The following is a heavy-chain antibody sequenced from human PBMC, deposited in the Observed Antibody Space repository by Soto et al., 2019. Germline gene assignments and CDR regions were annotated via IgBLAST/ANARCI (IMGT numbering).Heavy chain of an antibody. V-gene: IGHV3-15*01. J-gene: IGHJ4*02. CDR2: IKSKTDGGTT. Sequence: GGSLILSCAASEFTFTYAWMSWVRQAPGKGLEWVGRIKSKTDGGTTDYAAPVKGRFTISRDESQNTLYLQMNSLKTEDTAVYYCTSLYYGHWGQGTLVTVS. D-gene: IGHD3-16*02. CDR3: TSLYYGH. CDR1: EFTFTYAW.